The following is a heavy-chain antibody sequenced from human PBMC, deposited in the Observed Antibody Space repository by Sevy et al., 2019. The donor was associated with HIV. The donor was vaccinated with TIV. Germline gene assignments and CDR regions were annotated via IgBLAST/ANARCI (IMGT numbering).Heavy chain of an antibody. CDR2: INSDGTNT. D-gene: IGHD6-19*01. V-gene: IGHV3-74*01. J-gene: IGHJ4*02. CDR3: ARVAAGMGQQIDY. CDR1: GFTFSSYW. Sequence: SLRLSCAASGFTFSSYWMHWVRQAPGKGLVWVSRINSDGTNTNYADSVKGRFTISRDNAKNTLYLQMNSLRAEDTAVYYCARVAAGMGQQIDYWGQGTLVTVSS.